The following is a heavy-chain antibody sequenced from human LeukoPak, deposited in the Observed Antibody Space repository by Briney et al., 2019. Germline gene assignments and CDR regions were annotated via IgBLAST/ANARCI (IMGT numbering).Heavy chain of an antibody. Sequence: GGSLRLSCAASGFTFSSFAMSWVRQAPGKGLEWVSTISGSGGSTNYADSVKGRFTLSRDNFKNTLYLQMNSLRAEDTAVYYCAKDLPDYGDYIEGYWGQGTLVTVSS. CDR3: AKDLPDYGDYIEGY. V-gene: IGHV3-23*01. D-gene: IGHD4-17*01. CDR2: ISGSGGST. J-gene: IGHJ4*02. CDR1: GFTFSSFA.